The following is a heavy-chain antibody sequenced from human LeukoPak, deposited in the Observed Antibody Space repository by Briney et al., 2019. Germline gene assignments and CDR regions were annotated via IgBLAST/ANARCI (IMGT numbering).Heavy chain of an antibody. D-gene: IGHD5-18*01. CDR2: ISWDGGST. J-gene: IGHJ6*03. CDR3: AKDGYSYGHGIYYYMDV. Sequence: GGSLRLSCAASGFTFDDYTIHWVRQAPGKGLEWVSLISWDGGSTYYADSVKGRFTISRDNSKNSLYLQMNSLRAEDTALYYCAKDGYSYGHGIYYYMDVWGKGTTVTVSS. CDR1: GFTFDDYT. V-gene: IGHV3-43D*03.